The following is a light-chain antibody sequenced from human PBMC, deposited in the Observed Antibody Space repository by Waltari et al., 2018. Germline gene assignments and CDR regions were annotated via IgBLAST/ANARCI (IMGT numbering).Light chain of an antibody. J-gene: IGKJ1*01. CDR3: QQYGSLPWT. CDR1: ESVSVDY. CDR2: DAS. V-gene: IGKV3-20*01. Sequence: ENVLTQSPGTLSLSPGGRATLSCRASESVSVDYLAWYQQKPGQAPRLLNYDASTRATGVPDRFSGSGSGTDFTLTISRLEPEDFAVYYCQQYGSLPWTFGQGTKVDIK.